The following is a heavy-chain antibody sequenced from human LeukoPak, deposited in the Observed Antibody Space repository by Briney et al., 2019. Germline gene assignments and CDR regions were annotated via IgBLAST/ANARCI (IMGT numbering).Heavy chain of an antibody. V-gene: IGHV4-61*02. Sequence: SETLSLTCTVSGGSIGSGSYYWSWIRQPAGKGLEWIGRIYTSGSTNYNPSLKSRVTISVDTSKNQFSLKLSSVTAADTAVYYCARAPYGSATNNYYMDVWGKGTTVTVSS. CDR3: ARAPYGSATNNYYMDV. D-gene: IGHD3-10*01. CDR2: IYTSGST. CDR1: GGSIGSGSYY. J-gene: IGHJ6*03.